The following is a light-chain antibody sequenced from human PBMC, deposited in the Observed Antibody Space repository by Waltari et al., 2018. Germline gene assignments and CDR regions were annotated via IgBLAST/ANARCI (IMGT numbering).Light chain of an antibody. V-gene: IGKV3-20*01. CDR3: QNHERLPAM. J-gene: IGKJ1*01. CDR1: QNVGTY. Sequence: EIVLTQSPGTLSLSPGERATLSCRASQNVGTYLAWYQQKPGQATRLLIYHASSRATGIPDRFSGSGSGTDFSLTISRLEPEDFAVYYCQNHERLPAMFGQGTNVEIK. CDR2: HAS.